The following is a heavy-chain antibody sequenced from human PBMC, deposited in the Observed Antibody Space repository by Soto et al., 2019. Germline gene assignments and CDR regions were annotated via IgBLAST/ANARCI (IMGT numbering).Heavy chain of an antibody. V-gene: IGHV3-30*04. D-gene: IGHD6-6*01. J-gene: IGHJ4*02. CDR3: TKSSGGSSSVGMDY. CDR2: ITRDGYNK. Sequence: QVQLVESGGGVVQPGRSLRLSCAVSGFIFKNYALNWVRQAPGKGLEWVASITRDGYNKYYADSVKGRFTISRDNCKNTLSLQMTALRVEDSSVYYCTKSSGGSSSVGMDYWGPGTLVTVSS. CDR1: GFIFKNYA.